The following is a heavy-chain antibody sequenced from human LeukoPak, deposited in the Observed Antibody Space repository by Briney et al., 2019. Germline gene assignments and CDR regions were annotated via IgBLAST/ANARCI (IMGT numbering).Heavy chain of an antibody. V-gene: IGHV3-30*04. Sequence: GRSLRLSCAASGFTFSSYAMRRVRQAPGKGLEWVAVISYDGSNKYYADSVKGRFTISRDNSKNTLYLQMNSLRAEDTAVYYCARADTLDAFDIWGQGTMVTVSP. CDR1: GFTFSSYA. CDR3: ARADTLDAFDI. D-gene: IGHD2-2*02. CDR2: ISYDGSNK. J-gene: IGHJ3*02.